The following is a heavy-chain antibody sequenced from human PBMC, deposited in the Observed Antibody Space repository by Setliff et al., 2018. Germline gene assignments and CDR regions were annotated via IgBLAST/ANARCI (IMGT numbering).Heavy chain of an antibody. V-gene: IGHV3-21*01. CDR1: GFSFTTYT. J-gene: IGHJ4*02. Sequence: PGGSLRLSCAASGFSFTTYTMNWIRQAPGQGLEWVSSIDTSSTWIYYADSVKGRFTISRDNAENSLYLQMNSLRAEDTAVYYCARSETCHSTHCSPYDYWGQGTPGTVSS. CDR3: ARSETCHSTHCSPYDY. D-gene: IGHD2-2*01. CDR2: IDTSSTWI.